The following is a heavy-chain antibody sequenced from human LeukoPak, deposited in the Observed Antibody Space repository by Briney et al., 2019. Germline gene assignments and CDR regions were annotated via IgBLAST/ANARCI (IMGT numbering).Heavy chain of an antibody. J-gene: IGHJ3*02. CDR3: AREEHGSGVDAFDI. CDR1: GFTSSSYW. V-gene: IGHV3-7*01. CDR2: IKQDGSEK. Sequence: GGSLRLSCAASGFTSSSYWMSWVRQAPGKGLEWVANIKQDGSEKYYVDSVKGRFTISRDNAKNSLYLQMNSLRAEDTAVYYCAREEHGSGVDAFDIWGQGTMVTVSS. D-gene: IGHD3-10*01.